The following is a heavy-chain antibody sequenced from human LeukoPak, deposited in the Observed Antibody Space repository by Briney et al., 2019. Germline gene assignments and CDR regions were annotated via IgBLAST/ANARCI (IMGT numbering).Heavy chain of an antibody. CDR3: ARLFSSWYEEGRYYYYYGMDV. D-gene: IGHD6-13*01. CDR1: GYTFTGYY. J-gene: IGHJ6*02. Sequence: GASVKVSCKASGYTFTGYYMHWVRQAPGQGLEWMGWINPNSGGTNYAQKFQGRVTMTRDTSISTAYMELSRLRSDDTVVYYCARLFSSWYEEGRYYYYYGMDVWGQGTTVTVSS. V-gene: IGHV1-2*02. CDR2: INPNSGGT.